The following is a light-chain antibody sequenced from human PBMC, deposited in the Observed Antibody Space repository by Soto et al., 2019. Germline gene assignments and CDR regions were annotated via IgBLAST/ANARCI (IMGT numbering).Light chain of an antibody. CDR1: QSVTSY. V-gene: IGKV3-11*01. CDR3: QQRSNWLYT. Sequence: EIVLTQSPATLSLSPGERATLSCRASQSVTSYLAWFQQKPGQSPRLLIYGASNRATGIPARLSGSGSGTDFILTISSLEPEDFAVYYCQQRSNWLYTFGQGTKLEIK. J-gene: IGKJ2*01. CDR2: GAS.